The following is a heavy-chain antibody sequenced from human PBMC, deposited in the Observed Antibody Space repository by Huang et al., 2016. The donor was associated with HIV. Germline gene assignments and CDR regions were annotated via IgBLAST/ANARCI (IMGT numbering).Heavy chain of an antibody. Sequence: QVQLVQSGAEVRKPGASVKVSCKVSGYILTELAMHWVRPSPGKGLEGMGGSDPEDGETMYAEKLQGRVTMTEDTSTDTAYLELGGLTSDDTAVYYCATHSGGDSYAPYYWGQGTLVTVSS. D-gene: IGHD2-21*02. J-gene: IGHJ4*02. V-gene: IGHV1-24*01. CDR1: GYILTELA. CDR2: SDPEDGET. CDR3: ATHSGGDSYAPYY.